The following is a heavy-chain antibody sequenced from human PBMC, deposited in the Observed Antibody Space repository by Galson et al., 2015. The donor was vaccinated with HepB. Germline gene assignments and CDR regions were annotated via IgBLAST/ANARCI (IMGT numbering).Heavy chain of an antibody. CDR3: ASSLIGGDSSGWYY. CDR1: GFTFSSYS. D-gene: IGHD6-19*01. J-gene: IGHJ4*02. Sequence: SLRLSCAASGFTFSSYSMNWVRQAPGKGLEWVSYISSSSSTIYYADSVKGRFTISRDNAKNSLYLLMNSLRDEDTAVYYCASSLIGGDSSGWYYWGQGTLVTVSS. V-gene: IGHV3-48*02. CDR2: ISSSSSTI.